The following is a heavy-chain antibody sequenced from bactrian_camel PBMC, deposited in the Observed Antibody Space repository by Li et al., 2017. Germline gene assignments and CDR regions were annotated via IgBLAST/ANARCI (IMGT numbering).Heavy chain of an antibody. V-gene: IGHV3S53*01. CDR2: IDSDWDT. CDR1: GYTGSGRNC. Sequence: HVQLVESGGGSVQAGGSLRLSCAASGYTGSGRNCMGWFRQAPGKSREAVAAIDSDWDTAYTDSVKGRFTISQNNAKNILYLEMNSLKVDDTAVYTCAA.